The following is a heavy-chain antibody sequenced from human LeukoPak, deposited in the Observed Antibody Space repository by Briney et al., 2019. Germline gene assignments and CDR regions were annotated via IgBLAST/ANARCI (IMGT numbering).Heavy chain of an antibody. Sequence: SETLSLTCTVSGYSISSGYYWGWIRQPPGKGLEWIGSIYHSGSTNYNPSLKSRVTISVDTSKNQFSLKLSSVTAADTAVYYCARSPPFTGWLVNGLGAFDIWGQGTMVTVSS. CDR3: ARSPPFTGWLVNGLGAFDI. CDR1: GYSISSGYY. D-gene: IGHD6-19*01. V-gene: IGHV4-38-2*02. J-gene: IGHJ3*02. CDR2: IYHSGST.